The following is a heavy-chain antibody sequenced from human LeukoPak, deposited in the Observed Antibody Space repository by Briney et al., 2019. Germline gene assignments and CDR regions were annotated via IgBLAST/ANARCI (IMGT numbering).Heavy chain of an antibody. J-gene: IGHJ6*02. D-gene: IGHD6-13*01. CDR2: ISGDGGST. CDR3: AKDKDWFLSAIGIAAASGDGMDV. Sequence: GGSLRLSCAASGFTFDDYAMHWVRQAPGKGLEWVSLISGDGGSTYYADSVKGRFTISRDNSKNSLYLQMNSLRTEDTALYYCAKDKDWFLSAIGIAAASGDGMDVWGQGTTVTVSS. CDR1: GFTFDDYA. V-gene: IGHV3-43*02.